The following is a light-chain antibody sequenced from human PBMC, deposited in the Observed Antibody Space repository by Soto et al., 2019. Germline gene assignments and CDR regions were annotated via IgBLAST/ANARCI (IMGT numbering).Light chain of an antibody. Sequence: ENVLTQSPGTLSLSPGERATLSCRASQSVDSNSLAWYQHKPGQTPRLLLYGTSTRATGIPDMFSGSGSGTDFTLAINGLEPEDFAVYYCQQYGSSVYTFGQGTKLEIK. J-gene: IGKJ2*01. CDR2: GTS. CDR3: QQYGSSVYT. CDR1: QSVDSNS. V-gene: IGKV3-20*01.